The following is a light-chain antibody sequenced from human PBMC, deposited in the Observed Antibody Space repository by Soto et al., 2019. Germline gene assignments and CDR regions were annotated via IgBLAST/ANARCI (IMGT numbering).Light chain of an antibody. CDR3: ATWDDSLNGYV. J-gene: IGLJ1*01. CDR1: ISNIGSNS. Sequence: QSVLTQPPSASGTPGQRVTISCSGSISNIGSNSVNWYQQLPGTAPKLLFYSNNQRPSGVPDRFSGSKFGTSASLAISGLQSEDEADYYCATWDDSLNGYVFGTGTKLTVL. V-gene: IGLV1-44*01. CDR2: SNN.